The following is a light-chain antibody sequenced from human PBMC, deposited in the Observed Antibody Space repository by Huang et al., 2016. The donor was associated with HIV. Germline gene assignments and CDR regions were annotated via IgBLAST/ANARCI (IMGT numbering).Light chain of an antibody. J-gene: IGKJ1*01. CDR3: HHYSNWPPTWT. Sequence: EIVMTQSPATLSVSPGERATLSCRASQSVAKDFAWSQQQPGQAPRLLIYGASTRATGIPARFSGSGSGTEFTLTSSSLQSEDFAVYYCHHYSNWPPTWTFGQGTKVEIK. V-gene: IGKV3-15*01. CDR2: GAS. CDR1: QSVAKD.